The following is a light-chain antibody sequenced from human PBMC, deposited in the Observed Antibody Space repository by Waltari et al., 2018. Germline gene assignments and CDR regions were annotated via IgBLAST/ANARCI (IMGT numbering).Light chain of an antibody. V-gene: IGLV1-40*01. CDR3: QSDDTTLSVV. CDR2: RAN. CDR1: GSNIGAGYD. J-gene: IGLJ2*01. Sequence: QSVLTQPPSVSGAPGQRVTISCSGSGSNIGAGYDVHWYRQLPGKAPTLRIYRANTRPPGVPDRFSVSQFHTRASLGIAGLQADDEAEYYCQSDDTTLSVVCGGGTKLNVL.